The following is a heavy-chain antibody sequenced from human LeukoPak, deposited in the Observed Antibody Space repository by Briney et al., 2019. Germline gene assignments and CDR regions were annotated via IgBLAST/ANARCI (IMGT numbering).Heavy chain of an antibody. D-gene: IGHD1-26*01. J-gene: IGHJ3*02. CDR3: ARVKFGGSYLGAFDI. CDR2: IIPIFGTA. V-gene: IGHV1-69*13. Sequence: SVKVSCTASGGTFSSYAISWVRQAPGQGLEWMGGIIPIFGTANYAQKFQGRVTITADESTSTAYMELSSLRSEDTAVYYCARVKFGGSYLGAFDIWGQGTMVTVSS. CDR1: GGTFSSYA.